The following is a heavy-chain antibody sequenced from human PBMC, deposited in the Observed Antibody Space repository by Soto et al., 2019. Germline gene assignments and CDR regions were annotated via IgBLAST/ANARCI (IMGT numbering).Heavy chain of an antibody. D-gene: IGHD2-15*01. V-gene: IGHV1-8*01. Sequence: ASVKVSCKASGYTFTSYDINWVRQATGQGLEWMGWMNPNSSNTGYAQKFQGRVTMTRNTSISTAYMELSSLRSEDTAVYYCARAVQGYCSGGSCYNHAFDIWGQGTMVTVSS. CDR1: GYTFTSYD. CDR3: ARAVQGYCSGGSCYNHAFDI. CDR2: MNPNSSNT. J-gene: IGHJ3*02.